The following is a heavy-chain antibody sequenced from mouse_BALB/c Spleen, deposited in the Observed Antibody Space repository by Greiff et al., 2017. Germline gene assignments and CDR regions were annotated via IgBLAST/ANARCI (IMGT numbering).Heavy chain of an antibody. CDR1: GFAFSSYD. CDR2: ISSGGGST. V-gene: IGHV5-12-1*01. Sequence: EVKLMESGGGLVKPGGSLKLSCAASGFAFSSYDMSWVRQTPEKRLEWVAYISSGGGSTYYPDTVKGRFTISRDNAKNTLYLQMSSLKSEDTAMYYCASYRYYAMDYWGQGTSVTVSS. CDR3: ASYRYYAMDY. D-gene: IGHD2-14*01. J-gene: IGHJ4*01.